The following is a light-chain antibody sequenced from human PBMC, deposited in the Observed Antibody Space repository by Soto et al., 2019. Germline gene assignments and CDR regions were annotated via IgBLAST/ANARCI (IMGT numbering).Light chain of an antibody. CDR2: GAS. V-gene: IGKV3-20*01. J-gene: IGKJ1*01. Sequence: EIVLTQSPGTLSLSPGERATLSGRASQSVSSNYLGWYQQKPGQAPRLLIYGASSRATGIPDRFRGSGSGTEFTLTISRLEPEDFAVYYCQHYGSSPRTFGQGTKVDIK. CDR3: QHYGSSPRT. CDR1: QSVSSNY.